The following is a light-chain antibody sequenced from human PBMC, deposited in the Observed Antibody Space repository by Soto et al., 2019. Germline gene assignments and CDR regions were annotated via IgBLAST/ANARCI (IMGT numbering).Light chain of an antibody. CDR1: SSDIGTFDY. V-gene: IGLV2-14*01. CDR2: EVI. J-gene: IGLJ2*01. Sequence: QSVLTQPASVSGSPGQSITISCTGTSSDIGTFDYVSWYQQHPAKAPKLMIYEVINRPSGISHRFSGSKSGSTASLTISGLLAEDEGVYYCSSYTSTSAYVLFGGGTQLTVL. CDR3: SSYTSTSAYVL.